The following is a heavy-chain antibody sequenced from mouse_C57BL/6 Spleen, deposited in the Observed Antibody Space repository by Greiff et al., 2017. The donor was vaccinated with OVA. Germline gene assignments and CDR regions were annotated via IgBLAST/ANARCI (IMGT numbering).Heavy chain of an antibody. V-gene: IGHV1-82*01. CDR1: GYAFSSSW. Sequence: VQLQQSGPELVKPGASVKISCKASGYAFSSSWMHWVKQRPGKGLEWIGRIYPGDGDTNYNGKFKGKATLTADKSSSTASMQLRSLTSEETAVYYSAKSTEGKDGYAGGLDDGGQGKLVTGSA. J-gene: IGHJ3*01. CDR2: IYPGDGDT. D-gene: IGHD2-3*01. CDR3: AKSTEGKDGYAGGLDD.